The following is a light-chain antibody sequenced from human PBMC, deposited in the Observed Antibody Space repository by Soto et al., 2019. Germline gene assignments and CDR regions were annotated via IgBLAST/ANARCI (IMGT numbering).Light chain of an antibody. Sequence: QSVLTQPASVSGSPGQSITISCTGTSSVVGGYNYVSWYQQHPGKAPKLLIYDVSNRPSGASNRFSGSKSGNTASLTISGLQAEDEADYYCSSYTGSTTLHYVFGTGTKLTVL. CDR1: SSVVGGYNY. CDR2: DVS. CDR3: SSYTGSTTLHYV. J-gene: IGLJ1*01. V-gene: IGLV2-14*01.